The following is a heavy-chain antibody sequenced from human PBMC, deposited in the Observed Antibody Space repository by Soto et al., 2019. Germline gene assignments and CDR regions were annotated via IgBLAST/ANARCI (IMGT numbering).Heavy chain of an antibody. CDR3: ASFIAAAPTSYYGMDV. Sequence: GGSLRLSCAASGFTFSSYAMHWVRQAPGKGLEWVAVISYDGSNKYYADSVKGRFTISRDNSKNPLYLQMNSLRAEDTAVYYCASFIAAAPTSYYGMDVWGQGTTVTVSS. CDR2: ISYDGSNK. D-gene: IGHD6-13*01. J-gene: IGHJ6*02. V-gene: IGHV3-30-3*01. CDR1: GFTFSSYA.